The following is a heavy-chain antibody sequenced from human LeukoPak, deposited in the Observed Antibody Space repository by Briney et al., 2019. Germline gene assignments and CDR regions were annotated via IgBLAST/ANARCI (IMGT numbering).Heavy chain of an antibody. CDR2: ISGSGGST. D-gene: IGHD3-3*01. J-gene: IGHJ3*02. CDR3: AKDLVLRFLEWVGDAFDI. CDR1: GFTFSSYA. V-gene: IGHV3-23*01. Sequence: GGSLRLSCAASGFTFSSYAMSWVRQAPGKGLEWVSAISGSGGSTYYADSVKGRFTISRDNSKNTLYLQMNSLRAEDTAVYYCAKDLVLRFLEWVGDAFDIWGQGTMVTVSS.